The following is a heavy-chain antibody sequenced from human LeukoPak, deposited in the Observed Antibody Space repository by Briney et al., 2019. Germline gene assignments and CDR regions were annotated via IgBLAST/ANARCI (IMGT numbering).Heavy chain of an antibody. V-gene: IGHV4-59*08. CDR1: GGSIRSYY. Sequence: KPSETLSLTCSVSGGSIRSYYWSWIRQPPGEGLERIAYIFYSGSTNYNPSLKSRVTILVDTSKNQFSLKLSSVTAGDTAVYYCARHGYGSGEGYFDYWGQGTLVTVSS. CDR2: IFYSGST. CDR3: ARHGYGSGEGYFDY. J-gene: IGHJ4*02. D-gene: IGHD3-10*01.